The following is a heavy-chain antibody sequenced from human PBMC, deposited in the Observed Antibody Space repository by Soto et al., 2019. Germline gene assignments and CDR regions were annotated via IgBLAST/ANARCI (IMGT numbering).Heavy chain of an antibody. CDR1: GYTFTSYG. Sequence: QVPLVQSGAEVKKPGASVKVSCKASGYTFTSYGISWVQQAPGQGLEWMGWISAYNGNTNYAQKLQGRVTMTTDTSTSTAYMELRSLRSDDTAVYCCARGAYDFWSGYYIGYAFDIWGQGTMVTVSS. D-gene: IGHD3-3*01. J-gene: IGHJ3*02. CDR2: ISAYNGNT. V-gene: IGHV1-18*01. CDR3: ARGAYDFWSGYYIGYAFDI.